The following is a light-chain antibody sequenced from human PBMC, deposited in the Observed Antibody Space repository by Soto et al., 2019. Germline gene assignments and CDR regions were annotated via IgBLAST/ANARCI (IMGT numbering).Light chain of an antibody. CDR3: SSYAGSNNLGV. Sequence: LPLPPSASGSRGQSVTISCTGTSSDVGGYNYVSWYQQHPGKAPKLMIYEVSKRPSGVPDRFSGSKSGNTASLTVSGLQPEDEADYYCSSYAGSNNLGVFGGGTKLTVL. V-gene: IGLV2-8*01. CDR1: SSDVGGYNY. J-gene: IGLJ3*02. CDR2: EVS.